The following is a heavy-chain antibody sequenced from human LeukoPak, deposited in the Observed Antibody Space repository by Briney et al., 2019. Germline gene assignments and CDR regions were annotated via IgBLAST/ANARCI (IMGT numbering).Heavy chain of an antibody. V-gene: IGHV3-21*01. CDR2: ISSSSTYI. CDR1: GFTCCSLN. CDR3: ARIGRSASPAYYYYYYMDV. Sequence: GGSLRLSSAASGFTCCSLNMDRVAPAPGKGRGGVSHISSSSTYIYYAESMKGRFTISRDNAKHSLYQKMNSLRAEDTAVYYCARIGRSASPAYYYYYYMDVWGKGTTVSVPS. J-gene: IGHJ6*03. D-gene: IGHD6-25*01.